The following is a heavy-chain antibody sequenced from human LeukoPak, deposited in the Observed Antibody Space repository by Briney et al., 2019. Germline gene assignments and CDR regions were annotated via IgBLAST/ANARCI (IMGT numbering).Heavy chain of an antibody. V-gene: IGHV3-30*02. CDR3: AKAFGSSWSLFHY. D-gene: IGHD6-13*01. CDR2: IQSDGSNK. CDR1: GFTFSSYG. J-gene: IGHJ4*02. Sequence: GGSLRLSCAASGFTFSSYGMHWVRQAPGKGLEWVAFIQSDGSNKYYADSVKGRFTISRDNSKNTLYLQMNSLRAEDTATFYCAKAFGSSWSLFHYWGQGTLVTVSS.